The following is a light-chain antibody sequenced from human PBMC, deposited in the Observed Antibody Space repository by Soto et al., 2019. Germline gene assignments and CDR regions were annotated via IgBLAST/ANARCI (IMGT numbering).Light chain of an antibody. J-gene: IGKJ5*01. Sequence: IVLTQSPGTLSLSPGERATLSCKASQSISSSFLAWYQQKPGQAPRLLLYGASTRATGIPDRFSGSGSGTDFTLTISRLEPEDFAVYYCQQYGSSPPITFGQGTRREIK. CDR1: QSISSSF. CDR3: QQYGSSPPIT. V-gene: IGKV3-20*01. CDR2: GAS.